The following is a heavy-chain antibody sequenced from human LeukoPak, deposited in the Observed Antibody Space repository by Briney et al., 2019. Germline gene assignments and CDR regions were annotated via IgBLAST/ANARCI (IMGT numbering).Heavy chain of an antibody. CDR2: ISTHNGNT. Sequence: EASVKVSCKASGYSFMSYGMTWVRQTPGQGLEWMGWISTHNGNTKYAQKFQDRVTMTTDTSTSTVYMKLRSLRSEDTAVYYCASSHDYGDFMDVWGRGTTVTVSS. V-gene: IGHV1-18*01. CDR1: GYSFMSYG. J-gene: IGHJ6*02. D-gene: IGHD4-17*01. CDR3: ASSHDYGDFMDV.